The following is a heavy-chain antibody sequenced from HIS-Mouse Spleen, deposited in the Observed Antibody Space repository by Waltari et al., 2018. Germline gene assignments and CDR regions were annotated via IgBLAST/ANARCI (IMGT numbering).Heavy chain of an antibody. Sequence: QVQLQQRGAGLLKPSETLSITCAVYGGSFSGFYWRYIRQPPGKGLEWIGEINHSGSTNYNPPLKSRVTISVDTSKNQFSLKLSSVCAADTAVYYCASRVWGTAMPGFDYWGQGTLVTVSS. CDR1: GGSFSGFY. V-gene: IGHV4-34*01. D-gene: IGHD5-18*01. J-gene: IGHJ4*02. CDR3: ASRVWGTAMPGFDY. CDR2: INHSGST.